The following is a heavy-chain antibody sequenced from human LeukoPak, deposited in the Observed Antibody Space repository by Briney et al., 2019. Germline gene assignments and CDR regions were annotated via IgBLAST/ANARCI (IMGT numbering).Heavy chain of an antibody. V-gene: IGHV4-4*07. J-gene: IGHJ4*02. CDR1: GASISSFH. CDR2: IYSSGST. Sequence: SETLSLTCTVSGASISSFHWTWIRQPAGKGLEWIGLIYSSGSTIYNPSLKSRVAMSVDMTKNQLSLKLSSVTAADTAMYYYARKDGDYWGQGTLVTVSS. CDR3: ARKDGDY.